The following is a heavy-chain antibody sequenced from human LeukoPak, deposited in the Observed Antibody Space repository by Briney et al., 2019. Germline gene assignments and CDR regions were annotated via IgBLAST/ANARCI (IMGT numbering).Heavy chain of an antibody. D-gene: IGHD1-26*01. CDR2: IHYSGST. V-gene: IGHV4-59*01. CDR1: GGSISTYC. J-gene: IGHJ4*02. Sequence: SETLSLTCTVSGGSISTYCWSWLRQPPGKGLEWIGYIHYSGSTNYNPSLKSRVTISVDPSKNQFSLKLTSVTAADTAVYYCARMYGGFAYWGQGTLVTVSS. CDR3: ARMYGGFAY.